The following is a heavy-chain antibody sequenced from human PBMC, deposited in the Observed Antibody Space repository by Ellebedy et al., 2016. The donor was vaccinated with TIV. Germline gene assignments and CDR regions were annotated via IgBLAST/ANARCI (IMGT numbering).Heavy chain of an antibody. CDR2: MYGSGRGI. D-gene: IGHD4-23*01. CDR3: ARDPVGVGPAFDV. CDR1: GFTFSAFA. Sequence: GESLKISCGAFGFTFSAFAMGWVRQTPGKGLEWVSGMYGSGRGISYSESVKGRFIISRDNSKNTLYLEMNSLRAEDTAIYYCARDPVGVGPAFDVWGQGTMVTVSS. V-gene: IGHV3-23*01. J-gene: IGHJ3*01.